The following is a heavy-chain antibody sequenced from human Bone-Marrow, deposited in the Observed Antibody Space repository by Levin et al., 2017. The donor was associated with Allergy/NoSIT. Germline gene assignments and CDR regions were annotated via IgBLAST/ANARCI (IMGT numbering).Heavy chain of an antibody. CDR1: GGSFSGYY. Sequence: PSETLSLTCAVYGGSFSGYYWSWIRQPPGKGLEWIGEINHSGSTNYNPSLKSRVTISVDTSKNQFSLKLSSVTAADTAVYYCARGVWGHDILTGYYIWFDPWGQGTLVTVSS. D-gene: IGHD3-9*01. J-gene: IGHJ5*02. CDR3: ARGVWGHDILTGYYIWFDP. V-gene: IGHV4-34*01. CDR2: INHSGST.